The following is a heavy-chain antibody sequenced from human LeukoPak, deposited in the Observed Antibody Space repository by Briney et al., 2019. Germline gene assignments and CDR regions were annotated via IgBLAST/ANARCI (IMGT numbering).Heavy chain of an antibody. D-gene: IGHD6-19*01. J-gene: IGHJ4*02. Sequence: SETLSLTCAVYGGSFSGYYWSWIRQPPGKGLEWIGEINGSGSTNYNPSLKSRVTISVDTSKNQFSLKLSSVTAADTAVYYCARGQDSSGWFGTLNYWGQGTLVTVSS. CDR2: INGSGST. V-gene: IGHV4-34*01. CDR1: GGSFSGYY. CDR3: ARGQDSSGWFGTLNY.